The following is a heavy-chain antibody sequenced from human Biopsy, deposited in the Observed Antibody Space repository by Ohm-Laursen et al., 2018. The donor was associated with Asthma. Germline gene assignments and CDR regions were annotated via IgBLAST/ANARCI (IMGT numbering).Heavy chain of an antibody. CDR3: ARTTYGDDGFDP. V-gene: IGHV4-31*03. D-gene: IGHD4-17*01. CDR2: IYYSGST. CDR1: GGSINIGDYY. Sequence: TLSLTCPVSGGSINIGDYYWSWIRQHPVKGLEWIGYIYYSGSTYYNPSLKSRVSISLDTSKNQFSLSLTPVTAADTAVYYCARTTYGDDGFDPWGQGTLVTVSS. J-gene: IGHJ5*02.